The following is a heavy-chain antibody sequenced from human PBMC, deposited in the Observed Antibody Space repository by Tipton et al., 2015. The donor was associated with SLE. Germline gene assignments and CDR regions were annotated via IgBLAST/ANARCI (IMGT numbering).Heavy chain of an antibody. CDR3: AREVNIVDDSDAFDI. D-gene: IGHD5/OR15-5a*01. CDR1: GGSISSSNYF. Sequence: TLSLTCTVSGGSISSSNYFWSWVRQLPGKGLAWISYIHYSGSAFYNPSLKSRVITSVDISKNQFSLKLNSVTAADTAVYYCAREVNIVDDSDAFDIWGQGTMVTVSP. V-gene: IGHV4-31*03. CDR2: IHYSGSA. J-gene: IGHJ3*02.